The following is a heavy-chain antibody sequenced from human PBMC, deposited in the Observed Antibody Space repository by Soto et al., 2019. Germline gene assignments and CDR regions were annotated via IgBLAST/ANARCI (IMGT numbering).Heavy chain of an antibody. D-gene: IGHD6-6*01. CDR2: ISYDGSNK. V-gene: IGHV3-30-3*01. Sequence: SCAASGFTFSSYAMHWVRQAPGKGLEGVAVISYDGSNKYYADSVKGRFTISRDNSKNTLYLQMNSLRAEDTAVYYCARDLVVEYSSSSTDYWGQGTLVTVAS. CDR1: GFTFSSYA. J-gene: IGHJ4*02. CDR3: ARDLVVEYSSSSTDY.